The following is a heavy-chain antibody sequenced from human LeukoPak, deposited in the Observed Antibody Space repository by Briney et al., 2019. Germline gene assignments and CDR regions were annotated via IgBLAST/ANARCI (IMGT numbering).Heavy chain of an antibody. Sequence: GGSLRLSCAASGFTFRDYAMSWVRQAPGKGLEWVSAINDGGDSTYYADSVTGRFSISRDNSKNTLHLQMNSLRAEDTAVYYCARDTADQIDYWGQGTLVTVSS. CDR2: INDGGDST. CDR3: ARDTADQIDY. J-gene: IGHJ4*02. D-gene: IGHD2-2*01. CDR1: GFTFRDYA. V-gene: IGHV3-23*01.